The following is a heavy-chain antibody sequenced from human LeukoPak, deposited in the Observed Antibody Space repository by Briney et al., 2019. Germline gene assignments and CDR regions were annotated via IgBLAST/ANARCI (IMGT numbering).Heavy chain of an antibody. V-gene: IGHV1-46*01. Sequence: ASVKVSCKASGYTFTSYYMHWVRQAPGQGLEWMGIINPSGGSTSYAQKFQGRVTMTRDTSTSTAYMELKSLRSDDTAIYYCAKDRAAARNFDIWGQGTLVTVSS. CDR2: INPSGGST. D-gene: IGHD6-13*01. CDR1: GYTFTSYY. J-gene: IGHJ4*02. CDR3: AKDRAAARNFDI.